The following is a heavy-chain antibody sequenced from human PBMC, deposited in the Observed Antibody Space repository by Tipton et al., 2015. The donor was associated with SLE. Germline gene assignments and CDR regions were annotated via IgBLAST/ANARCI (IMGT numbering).Heavy chain of an antibody. Sequence: SLRLSCAASGFTLFSFGMHWVRQAPGKGLEWVAVIWDDGSSKYYADSVKGRFTISRDNSKNTVFLQMSSLRVEDTAVYYCAKDKLGSPHYFDSWGPGTLVTVTS. J-gene: IGHJ4*02. CDR1: GFTLFSFG. CDR3: AKDKLGSPHYFDS. V-gene: IGHV3-30*18. CDR2: IWDDGSSK. D-gene: IGHD1-7*01.